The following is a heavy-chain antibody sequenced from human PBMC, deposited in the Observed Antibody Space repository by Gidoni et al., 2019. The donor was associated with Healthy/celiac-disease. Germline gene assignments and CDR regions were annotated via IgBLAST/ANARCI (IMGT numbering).Heavy chain of an antibody. CDR3: ARDSLLDYDYGWGSYRRPGGAFDI. CDR2: IWYDGSNK. D-gene: IGHD3-16*02. J-gene: IGHJ3*02. Sequence: QLQLVESGGGVVPPGRSLRLSFAASGFTFLDYCVHWVRPAPGKGLEWVAVIWYDGSNKYYADAVKGRFTISRDNSKNTLYLKMNSLRAEDTAVYYCARDSLLDYDYGWGSYRRPGGAFDIWGQGTMVTVSS. CDR1: GFTFLDYC. V-gene: IGHV3-33*01.